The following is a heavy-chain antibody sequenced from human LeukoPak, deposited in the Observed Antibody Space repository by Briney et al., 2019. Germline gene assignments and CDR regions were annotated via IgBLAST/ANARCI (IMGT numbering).Heavy chain of an antibody. J-gene: IGHJ6*02. V-gene: IGHV1-18*01. Sequence: GASVKVSCKASGYTFTSYGISWVRQAPGQGLEWMGWISAYNGNTNYAQKLQGRVTMTTDTSTSTAYMELRSLRSDDTAVYYCARFNRAPDKYCSGGSCYSTEGYYYYGMDVWGQGTTVTVSS. CDR1: GYTFTSYG. D-gene: IGHD2-15*01. CDR2: ISAYNGNT. CDR3: ARFNRAPDKYCSGGSCYSTEGYYYYGMDV.